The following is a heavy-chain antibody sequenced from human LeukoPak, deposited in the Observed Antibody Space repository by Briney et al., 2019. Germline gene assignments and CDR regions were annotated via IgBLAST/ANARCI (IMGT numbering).Heavy chain of an antibody. D-gene: IGHD6-13*01. V-gene: IGHV3-74*01. CDR2: INGAGNKK. J-gene: IGHJ4*02. CDR1: GLTFYGYW. Sequence: GGSLRLSCEASGLTFYGYWMHWFRQLPGKGLVWVSEINGAGNKKNYADSVRGRFTVSRDNAKDTVYLQMDSLGVEDTAVYYCARGTVGAPGIDYWGQGTLVSVSS. CDR3: ARGTVGAPGIDY.